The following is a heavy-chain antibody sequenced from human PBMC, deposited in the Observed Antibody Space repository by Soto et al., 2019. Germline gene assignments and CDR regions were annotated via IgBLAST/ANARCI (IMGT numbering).Heavy chain of an antibody. V-gene: IGHV3-30*18. Sequence: QVQLVESGGGVVQPGRSLRLSCAASGFTFSSYGMHWVRQAPGKALEWVAVISYDGSNKYYADSVKGRFTISRDNSKNTLYLQMNSLRAEDTAVYYCAKDGSVPGGWFDPWGQGTLVTVSS. J-gene: IGHJ5*02. CDR3: AKDGSVPGGWFDP. CDR1: GFTFSSYG. CDR2: ISYDGSNK. D-gene: IGHD3-10*01.